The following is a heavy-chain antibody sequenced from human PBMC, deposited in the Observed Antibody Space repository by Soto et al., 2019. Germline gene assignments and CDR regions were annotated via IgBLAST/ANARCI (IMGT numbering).Heavy chain of an antibody. Sequence: QVQLVQSGAEVKKPGASVKVSCKASGYTFTSYDINWVRQATGQGLEWMGWMNPNSGNTGYAQKFQGRVTMTRNTSISTAYMELSSLRSEDTAVYYCARGWPNVVTAMVTAAWFDPLGQVTLVTVSS. CDR2: MNPNSGNT. CDR3: ARGWPNVVTAMVTAAWFDP. V-gene: IGHV1-8*01. J-gene: IGHJ5*02. CDR1: GYTFTSYD. D-gene: IGHD5-18*01.